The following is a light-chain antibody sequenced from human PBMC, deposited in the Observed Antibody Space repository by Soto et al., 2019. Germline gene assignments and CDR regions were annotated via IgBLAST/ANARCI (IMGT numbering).Light chain of an antibody. Sequence: EIVLTQSPGTLSLSPGERASLSCRASHSVGNFLVWYQQKPVQAPSLLIYDTYNRATGIPARFSGSGSGTDFTLTISSLEPEDFAIYYCQQYGNWPLTCGGGTKVEIK. CDR1: HSVGNF. CDR2: DTY. V-gene: IGKV3-11*01. CDR3: QQYGNWPLT. J-gene: IGKJ4*01.